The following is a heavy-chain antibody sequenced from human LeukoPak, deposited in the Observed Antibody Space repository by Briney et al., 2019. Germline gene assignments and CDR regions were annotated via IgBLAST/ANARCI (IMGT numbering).Heavy chain of an antibody. CDR2: INHSGST. CDR3: AREVPLPSGGFDY. V-gene: IGHV4-39*07. J-gene: IGHJ4*02. Sequence: SETLSLTCTVSGGSISSGGYYWSWIRQPPGKGLEWIGEINHSGSTNYNPSLKSRVTISVDTSKNQFSLKLSSVTAADTAVYYCAREVPLPSGGFDYWGQGTLVTVSS. D-gene: IGHD3-16*01. CDR1: GGSISSGGYY.